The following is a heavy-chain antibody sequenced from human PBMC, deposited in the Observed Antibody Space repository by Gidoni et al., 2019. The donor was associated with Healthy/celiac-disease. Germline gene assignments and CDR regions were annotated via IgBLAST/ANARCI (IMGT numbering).Heavy chain of an antibody. V-gene: IGHV1-2*02. CDR2: KYPNWRGT. D-gene: IGHD3-22*01. CDR3: ARGRDGPPIDYYCDSSGYPIVY. J-gene: IGHJ4*02. CDR1: GYTFNGYY. Sequence: HGQRVPPGASVKKPGPAVKVSSKATGYTFNGYYMHWVRQAPGQGLEWMGWKYPNWRGTNYAPNFQGRITMTRDTSSSTAYMELSRLRSDDTALYYCARGRDGPPIDYYCDSSGYPIVYWSQGTLVTVSS.